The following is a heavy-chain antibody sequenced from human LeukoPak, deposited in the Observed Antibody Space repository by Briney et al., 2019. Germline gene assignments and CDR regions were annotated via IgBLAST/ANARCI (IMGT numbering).Heavy chain of an antibody. CDR2: IIPIFGTA. CDR3: ARSGVTTGYYYYMDV. J-gene: IGHJ6*03. D-gene: IGHD4-11*01. V-gene: IGHV1-69*05. CDR1: GYTFTGYY. Sequence: ASVKVSCKASGYTFTGYYMHWVRQAPGQGLEWMGGIIPIFGTANYAQKFQGRVTITTDESTSTAYMELSSLRSEDTAVYYCARSGVTTGYYYYMDVWGKGTTVTVSS.